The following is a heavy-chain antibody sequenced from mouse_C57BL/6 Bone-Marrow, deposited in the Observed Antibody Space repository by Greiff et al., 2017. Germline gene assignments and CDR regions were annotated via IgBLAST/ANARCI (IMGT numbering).Heavy chain of an antibody. CDR3: ARLLRRWYFDV. Sequence: QVQLQQPGAELVRPGTSVKLSCKASGYTFTSYWMHWVKQRPGQGLEWIGVIDPSDSYTNYNQKFKGKATLTVDTSSSTAYMQLSSLTSEDSAVYDCARLLRRWYFDVWGTGTTVTVSS. CDR2: IDPSDSYT. J-gene: IGHJ1*03. CDR1: GYTFTSYW. V-gene: IGHV1-59*01. D-gene: IGHD1-2*01.